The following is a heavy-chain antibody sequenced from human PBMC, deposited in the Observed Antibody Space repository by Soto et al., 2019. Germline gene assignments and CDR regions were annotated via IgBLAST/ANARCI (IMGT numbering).Heavy chain of an antibody. V-gene: IGHV3-30-3*01. CDR3: ARAPPYYYDSSGYYGLDY. CDR1: GFTFSSYA. CDR2: ISYDGSNK. D-gene: IGHD3-22*01. J-gene: IGHJ4*02. Sequence: PGGSLRLSCAASGFTFSSYAMHWVRQAPGKGLEWVAVISYDGSNKYYADSVKGRFTISRDNSKNTLYLQMNSLRAEDMAVYYCARAPPYYYDSSGYYGLDYWGQGTLVTVSS.